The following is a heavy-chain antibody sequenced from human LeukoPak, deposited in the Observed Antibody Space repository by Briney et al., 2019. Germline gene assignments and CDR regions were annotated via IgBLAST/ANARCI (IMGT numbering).Heavy chain of an antibody. CDR2: ISGSGGSR. D-gene: IGHD2-21*01. Sequence: GGSLRLSCAASGFTFSTYGMSWVRQAPGKGLEWVSGISGSGGSRFYTDSVKGRFTISRDNSKNTLHLQMNSLKAEDTAVYYCARDRTGDFFDYWGQGTLVTVSS. CDR1: GFTFSTYG. J-gene: IGHJ4*02. V-gene: IGHV3-23*01. CDR3: ARDRTGDFFDY.